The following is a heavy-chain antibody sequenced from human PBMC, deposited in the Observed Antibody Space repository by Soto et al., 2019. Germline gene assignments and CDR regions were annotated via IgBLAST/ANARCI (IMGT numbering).Heavy chain of an antibody. J-gene: IGHJ4*02. CDR2: INSDGSST. CDR1: GLTFCSYW. D-gene: IGHD1-26*01. CDR3: ARVREPKAY. Sequence: HPGGSMGLSCAASGLTFCSYWMPWVRQTPGKGLVWVSRINSDGSSTSYADSVKGRFTISRDNAKNTLYLQMNSLRAEDTAVYYCARVREPKAYWGQGTLVTVSS. V-gene: IGHV3-74*01.